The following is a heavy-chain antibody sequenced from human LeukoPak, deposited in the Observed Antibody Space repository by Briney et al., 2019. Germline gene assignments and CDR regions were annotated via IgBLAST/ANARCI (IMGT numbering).Heavy chain of an antibody. V-gene: IGHV3-11*01. CDR2: ISGSGSSI. CDR1: GFTFSDYY. CDR3: ARAGYGSSGPIL. D-gene: IGHD3-22*01. J-gene: IGHJ4*02. Sequence: GGSLRLSCAASGFTFSDYYMNWIRQAPGKGLEWVSYISGSGSSIYYADSVKSRFTIPRDNAKNSLYLQMNSLRAEDTAVYYCARAGYGSSGPILWGQGTLVTVSS.